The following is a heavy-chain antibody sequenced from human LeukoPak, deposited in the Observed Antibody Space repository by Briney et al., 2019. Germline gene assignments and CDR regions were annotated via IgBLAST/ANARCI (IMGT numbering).Heavy chain of an antibody. J-gene: IGHJ4*02. V-gene: IGHV3-23*01. CDR3: ARVSSSGYYGGTLDY. D-gene: IGHD3-22*01. CDR1: GFTFSSYA. Sequence: GGSLRLSCAASGFTFSSYAMSWVRQAPGKGLEWVSAISGSGGSTYYADSVKGRFTISRDNSKNTLYLQMNSLRAEDTAVYYCARVSSSGYYGGTLDYWGQGTLVTVSS. CDR2: ISGSGGST.